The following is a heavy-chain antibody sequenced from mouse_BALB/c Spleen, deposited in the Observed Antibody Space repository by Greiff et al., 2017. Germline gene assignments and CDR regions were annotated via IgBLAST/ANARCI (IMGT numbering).Heavy chain of an antibody. CDR1: GYTFTDYE. V-gene: IGHV1-15*01. Sequence: VKLMESGAELVRPGASVTLSCKASGYTFTDYEMHWVKQTPVHGLEWIGAIDPETGGTAYNQKFKGKATLTADKSSSTAYMELRSLTSEDSAVYYCTRGYDVDWGQGTTLTVSS. CDR2: IDPETGGT. J-gene: IGHJ2*01. D-gene: IGHD2-14*01. CDR3: TRGYDVD.